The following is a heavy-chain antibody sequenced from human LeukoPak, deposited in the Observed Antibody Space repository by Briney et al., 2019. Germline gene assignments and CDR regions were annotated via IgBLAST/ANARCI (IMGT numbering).Heavy chain of an antibody. CDR3: AKVARRDCSGGSCYSGWFDY. J-gene: IGHJ4*02. CDR1: GFTFSSYA. Sequence: GGSLRLSCAASGFTFSSYAMSWVRQAPGKGLEWVSAISGSGGSTYYSDSVKGRFTISRDNSKNTLYLQMNSLRAEDTAVYYCAKVARRDCSGGSCYSGWFDYWGQGTLVTVSS. D-gene: IGHD2-15*01. V-gene: IGHV3-23*01. CDR2: ISGSGGST.